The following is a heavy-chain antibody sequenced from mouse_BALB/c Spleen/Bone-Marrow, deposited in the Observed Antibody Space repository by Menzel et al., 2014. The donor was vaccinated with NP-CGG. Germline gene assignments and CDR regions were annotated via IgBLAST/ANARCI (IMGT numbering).Heavy chain of an antibody. Sequence: EVMLVESGAELVKPGASVKLSCTASGFNIKDTYMHWVKQRPEQGLEWIGRIDPANGNTKYDPKFQGKATITADTSSNTAYLQLSSLTSEDTAVYYCAMYYYGSSLFAYWGQGTLVTASA. CDR2: IDPANGNT. CDR1: GFNIKDTY. V-gene: IGHV14-3*02. D-gene: IGHD1-1*01. CDR3: AMYYYGSSLFAY. J-gene: IGHJ3*01.